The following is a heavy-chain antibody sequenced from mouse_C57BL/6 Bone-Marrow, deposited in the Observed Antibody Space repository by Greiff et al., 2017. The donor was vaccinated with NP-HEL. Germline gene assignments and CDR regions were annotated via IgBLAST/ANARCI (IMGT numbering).Heavy chain of an antibody. V-gene: IGHV1-19*01. CDR2: INPYNGGT. Sequence: EVQLQQSGPVLVKPGASVKMSCKASGYTFTDYYMNWVKQSHGKSLEWIGVINPYNGGTSYNQKFKGKATLTVDKSSSTAYMELNSLTSEDSAVYYCASGLRSWFAYWGQGPLVTVSA. D-gene: IGHD6-1*01. CDR3: ASGLRSWFAY. CDR1: GYTFTDYY. J-gene: IGHJ3*01.